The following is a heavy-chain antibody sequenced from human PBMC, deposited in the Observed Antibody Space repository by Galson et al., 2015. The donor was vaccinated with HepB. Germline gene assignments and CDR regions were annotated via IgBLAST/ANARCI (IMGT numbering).Heavy chain of an antibody. CDR1: GFTFSSYG. V-gene: IGHV3-33*01. D-gene: IGHD1-20*01. Sequence: SLRLSCAAYGFTFSSYGMEWVRQAPGKGLEWVAVIYYDASNKYYADSVKGRFAISRDNSKNTLYLQMNSLRAEDTAIYYCARGGVAIAGTPRHFDLWGRGTLVIVSS. CDR3: ARGGVAIAGTPRHFDL. J-gene: IGHJ2*01. CDR2: IYYDASNK.